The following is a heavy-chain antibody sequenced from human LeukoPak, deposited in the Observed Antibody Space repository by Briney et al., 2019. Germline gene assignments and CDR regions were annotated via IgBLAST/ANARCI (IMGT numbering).Heavy chain of an antibody. D-gene: IGHD4-17*01. J-gene: IGHJ6*03. CDR2: VRYDGSNK. CDR3: AKDTDYYMDV. V-gene: IGHV3-30*02. Sequence: PGGSLRLSCAASGFTFSSYGMHCVRQAPGKGLEWVAFVRYDGSNKYYADSVKGRFTISRDNSKNSLYLQMNSLRAEDTAVYYCAKDTDYYMDVWGKGTTVTVSS. CDR1: GFTFSSYG.